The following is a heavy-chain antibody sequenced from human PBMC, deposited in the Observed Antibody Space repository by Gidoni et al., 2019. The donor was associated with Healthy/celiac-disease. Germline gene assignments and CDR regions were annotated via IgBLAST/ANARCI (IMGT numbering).Heavy chain of an antibody. CDR1: GFTFSSYA. CDR2: VSGSGGST. Sequence: EVQLLESGGGLVQPGGGSLRLSCAASGFTFSSYAMSWVRQAPGKGLEWVSAVSGSGGSTYYADSVKGRFTISRDNSKNTLYLQMNSLRAEDTAVYYCAKGITTRPREGFDYWGQGTLVTVSS. V-gene: IGHV3-23*01. CDR3: AKGITTRPREGFDY. J-gene: IGHJ4*02. D-gene: IGHD1-1*01.